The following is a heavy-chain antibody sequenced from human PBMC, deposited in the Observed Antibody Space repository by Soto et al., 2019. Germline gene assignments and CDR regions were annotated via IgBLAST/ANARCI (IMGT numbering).Heavy chain of an antibody. Sequence: GESLKISCKASGYSFTNYWIAWVRRMPGKGLEWMGIIYPDDSDTRYSPSFEGQVTISVDTSTSTAYLQWSSLKASDTAMYYCARHETRYIPSENNHYYGIDVWGQGTTVTVSS. CDR1: GYSFTNYW. J-gene: IGHJ6*02. CDR2: IYPDDSDT. V-gene: IGHV5-51*01. CDR3: ARHETRYIPSENNHYYGIDV. D-gene: IGHD1-20*01.